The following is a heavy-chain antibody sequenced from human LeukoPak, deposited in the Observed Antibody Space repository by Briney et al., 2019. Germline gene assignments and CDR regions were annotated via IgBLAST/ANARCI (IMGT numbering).Heavy chain of an antibody. CDR1: GFTFSSYA. D-gene: IGHD3-10*01. J-gene: IGHJ4*02. CDR2: ISGSGGST. V-gene: IGHV3-23*01. Sequence: GGSLRLSCAASGFTFSSYAMSWVRQAPGKGLEWVSAISGSGGSTSYADSVKGRFTISRDNSKNTLYLQMNSLRAEDTAVYYCAKEWLWFGESGIDYWGQGTLVTVSS. CDR3: AKEWLWFGESGIDY.